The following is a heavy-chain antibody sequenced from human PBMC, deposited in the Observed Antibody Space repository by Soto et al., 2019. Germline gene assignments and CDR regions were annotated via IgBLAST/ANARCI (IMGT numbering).Heavy chain of an antibody. CDR3: ARYFIAAAGTEENPVYPSFDY. J-gene: IGHJ4*02. Sequence: SETLSLTCTVSGGSISSYYWSWIRQPPGKGLEWIGYIYYSGSTNYNPSLKSRVTISVDTSKNQFSLKLSSVTAVDTAVYYCARYFIAAAGTEENPVYPSFDYWGQGTLVTVSS. V-gene: IGHV4-59*01. D-gene: IGHD6-13*01. CDR1: GGSISSYY. CDR2: IYYSGST.